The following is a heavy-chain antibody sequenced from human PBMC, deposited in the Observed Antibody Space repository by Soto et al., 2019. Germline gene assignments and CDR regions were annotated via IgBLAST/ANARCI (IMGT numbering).Heavy chain of an antibody. Sequence: SETRSLACVVYLGSFRCFYGGWVRQTAGRGLEWIGEINHSGTTNYNPSFQNRVTISVDKSTNNFSLKMASVTAADAAVYYCAGGRGYVYGSNFYGLDVWRQGTTVTVS. V-gene: IGHV4-34*01. J-gene: IGHJ6*02. CDR1: LGSFRCFY. D-gene: IGHD6-25*01. CDR3: AGGRGYVYGSNFYGLDV. CDR2: INHSGTT.